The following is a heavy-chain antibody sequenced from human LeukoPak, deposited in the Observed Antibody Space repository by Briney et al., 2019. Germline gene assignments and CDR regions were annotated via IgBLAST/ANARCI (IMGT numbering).Heavy chain of an antibody. CDR1: GFTFSSYS. Sequence: GVLRLPCAASGFTFSSYSMNWVRQAPGKGLEWVSSISSSSSYINYADSVKGRFTISRDNAKNSLYLQMNSLRAEDTAVYYCAKDPLSEGGKRWFDPWGQGTLVTVSS. D-gene: IGHD4-23*01. V-gene: IGHV3-21*01. J-gene: IGHJ5*02. CDR2: ISSSSSYI. CDR3: AKDPLSEGGKRWFDP.